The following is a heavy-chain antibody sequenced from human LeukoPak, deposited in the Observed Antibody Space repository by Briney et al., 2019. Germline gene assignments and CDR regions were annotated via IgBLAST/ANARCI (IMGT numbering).Heavy chain of an antibody. CDR3: ARAQYDGLSTGYTGGFYYMDV. CDR1: GGSIGSSY. CDR2: ISNSGST. J-gene: IGHJ6*03. Sequence: SETLSLTCTVSGGSIGSSYWSWIRQPPGKGLEWIGYISNSGSTTYSPSLKSRLTISVHMSKNQFSLDLHSVTTADTAVYYCARAQYDGLSTGYTGGFYYMDVWGKGTTVPVSS. D-gene: IGHD3-3*01. V-gene: IGHV4-59*01.